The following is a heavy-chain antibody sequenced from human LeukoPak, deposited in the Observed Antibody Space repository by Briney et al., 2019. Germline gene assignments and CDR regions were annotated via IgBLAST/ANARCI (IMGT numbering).Heavy chain of an antibody. CDR1: GGSISSYY. Sequence: PSETLSLTCTVSGGSISSYYWSWIRQPPGKGLEWIGYIYYSGSTNYNPSLKSRVTISVDTSKNQFSLKLSSMTAADTAVYYCARGHYYDSKPGYWGQGTLVTVSS. CDR3: ARGHYYDSKPGY. V-gene: IGHV4-59*01. J-gene: IGHJ4*02. CDR2: IYYSGST. D-gene: IGHD3-22*01.